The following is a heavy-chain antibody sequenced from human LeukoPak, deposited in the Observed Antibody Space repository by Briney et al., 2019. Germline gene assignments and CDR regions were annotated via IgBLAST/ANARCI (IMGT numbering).Heavy chain of an antibody. CDR2: MNPNSGNT. CDR1: GYTFTSYD. Sequence: ASVKVSCKASGYTFTSYDINWVRQATGQGLEWMGWMNPNSGNTGYAQKFQGRVTITRNTSIGTSYMELNSLRSEDTAVYYCARGEYSGSYYYFAYWGQGTLVTVSS. V-gene: IGHV1-8*01. D-gene: IGHD1-26*01. J-gene: IGHJ4*02. CDR3: ARGEYSGSYYYFAY.